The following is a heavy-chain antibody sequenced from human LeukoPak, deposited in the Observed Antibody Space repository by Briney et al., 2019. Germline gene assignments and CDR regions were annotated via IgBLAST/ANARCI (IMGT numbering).Heavy chain of an antibody. CDR3: ARLYSSSSYAEYFLH. J-gene: IGHJ1*01. Sequence: SETLSLTCAVYGGSFSGYYWSWIRQPPGKGLEWIGEISHSGSGNYNPSLKSRVTISVDTSKNQFSLKLSSVTAADTAVYYCARLYSSSSYAEYFLHWGQGTLATVSS. CDR1: GGSFSGYY. CDR2: ISHSGSG. V-gene: IGHV4-34*01. D-gene: IGHD6-6*01.